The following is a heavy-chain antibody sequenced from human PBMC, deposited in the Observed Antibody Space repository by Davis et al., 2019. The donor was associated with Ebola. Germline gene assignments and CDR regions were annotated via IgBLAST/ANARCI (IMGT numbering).Heavy chain of an antibody. CDR1: GFTFISYS. CDR2: ISSSGDTI. V-gene: IGHV3-48*02. CDR3: ARDRFGDYAIDS. J-gene: IGHJ5*01. D-gene: IGHD4-17*01. Sequence: GSLRLSCAASGFTFISYSMNWVRQAPGKGLEWISYISSSGDTIYYADSVKGRFTISRDNAKNALFLQMNSLRDEDTAIYYCARDRFGDYAIDSWGQGTLVTVSS.